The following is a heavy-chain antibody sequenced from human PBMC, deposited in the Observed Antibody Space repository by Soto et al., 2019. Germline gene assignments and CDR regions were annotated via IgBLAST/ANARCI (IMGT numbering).Heavy chain of an antibody. V-gene: IGHV3-30-3*01. Sequence: QVQLVESGGGVVQPGRSLRLSCAASGFTFSNYAMHWVRQAPGKGLEWVSVISYDGSSKTYGDSVKGRFTISRDNSKSTLYLQMNSLRPDDTAVYYCARRQQSSLRDFVDDWFDPWGQGTLVTVSS. D-gene: IGHD2-21*02. J-gene: IGHJ5*02. CDR1: GFTFSNYA. CDR3: ARRQQSSLRDFVDDWFDP. CDR2: ISYDGSSK.